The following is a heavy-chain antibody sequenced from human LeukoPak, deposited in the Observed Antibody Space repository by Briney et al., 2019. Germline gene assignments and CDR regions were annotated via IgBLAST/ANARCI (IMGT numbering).Heavy chain of an antibody. Sequence: PGGSLRLSCAVSGITLSNYAMSWVRQAPGKGLEWVAGISGSGGGTHYADSVKGRFTISRDNPKNTLYLQMNNLRVGDTAVYFCAKRGVVIRVILVGFHKEAYYFDSWGQGALVTVSS. CDR1: GITLSNYA. D-gene: IGHD3-22*01. CDR2: ISGSGGGT. J-gene: IGHJ4*02. CDR3: AKRGVVIRVILVGFHKEAYYFDS. V-gene: IGHV3-23*01.